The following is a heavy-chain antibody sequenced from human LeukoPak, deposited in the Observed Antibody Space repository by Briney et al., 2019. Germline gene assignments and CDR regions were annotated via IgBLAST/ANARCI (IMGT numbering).Heavy chain of an antibody. CDR2: SSSSSSTI. J-gene: IGHJ4*02. D-gene: IGHD3-16*01. CDR1: GFTFKSHT. CDR3: ARAYLGGDY. V-gene: IGHV3-48*02. Sequence: GGSLRLSCAASGFTFKSHTMNWVRQAPGKGLEWVSHSSSSSSTIYYADSVKGRFTISRDNAKNSLYLQMDSLRDEDTAVYYCARAYLGGDYWGQGTLVTVSS.